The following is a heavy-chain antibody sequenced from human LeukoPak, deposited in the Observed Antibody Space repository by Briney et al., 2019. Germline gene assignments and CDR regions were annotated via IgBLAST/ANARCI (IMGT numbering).Heavy chain of an antibody. J-gene: IGHJ5*02. V-gene: IGHV4-39*01. CDR3: ARQHGYYDILTGYYANWFDP. Sequence: PSETLSLTCTVSGGSISSSSYYWGWIRQPPGKGLEWIGSIYYSGSTYYNPSLKSRVTISVYTSKNQFSLQLSSVPAADTAVYYCARQHGYYDILTGYYANWFDPWGQGTLVTVSS. CDR1: GGSISSSSYY. CDR2: IYYSGST. D-gene: IGHD3-9*01.